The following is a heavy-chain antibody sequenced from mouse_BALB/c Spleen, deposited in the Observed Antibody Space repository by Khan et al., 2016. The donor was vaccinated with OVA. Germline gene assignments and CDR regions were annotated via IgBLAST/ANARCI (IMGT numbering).Heavy chain of an antibody. Sequence: EVELVESGGGLVKPGGSLKLSCAASGCTFSDYYMFWVRQTPEKRLEWVATISDGGNYTYYPDSVKGRFTVSRDNAKNNLYLQVSSLKSEDTAMYYCARDFWDWGQGTLVTVSA. V-gene: IGHV5-4*02. CDR3: ARDFWD. D-gene: IGHD4-1*01. J-gene: IGHJ3*01. CDR2: ISDGGNYT. CDR1: GCTFSDYY.